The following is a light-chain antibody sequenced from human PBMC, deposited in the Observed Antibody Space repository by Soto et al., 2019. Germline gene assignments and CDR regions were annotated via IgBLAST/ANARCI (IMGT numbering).Light chain of an antibody. V-gene: IGLV2-8*01. CDR2: EVS. J-gene: IGLJ2*01. CDR1: SSDVGGYNF. Sequence: QSALSQPPSASGSPGQSVTISCTGTSSDVGGYNFVSWYQQLPGKAPKLMIYEVSKRPSGVTDRFSGSKSGDTASLTVSGLQAEDEADYYCSSYAGFNVVFGGGTKLTVL. CDR3: SSYAGFNVV.